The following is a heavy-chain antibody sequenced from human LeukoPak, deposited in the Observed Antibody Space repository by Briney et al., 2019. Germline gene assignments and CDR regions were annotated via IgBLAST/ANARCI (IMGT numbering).Heavy chain of an antibody. CDR2: IYYSGST. CDR1: GGSISSGDYY. D-gene: IGHD4-17*01. Sequence: SETLSLTCTVSGGSISSGDYYWSWIRQPPGKGLEWIGYIYYSGSTYYNPSLKSRVTISVDTSKNQFSLKLSSVNAADTAVYYCARVDYGDYGFDYWGQGTLVTVSS. J-gene: IGHJ4*02. CDR3: ARVDYGDYGFDY. V-gene: IGHV4-30-4*01.